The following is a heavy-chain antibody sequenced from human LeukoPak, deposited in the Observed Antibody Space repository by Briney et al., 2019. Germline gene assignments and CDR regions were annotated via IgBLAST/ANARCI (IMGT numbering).Heavy chain of an antibody. CDR2: ISGYNGDT. D-gene: IGHD3-10*01. V-gene: IGHV1-18*01. Sequence: ASVKVSCKASGYTFTNYGISWVRQAPGQGLEWMGWISGYNGDTKYAQKVQGRATMTTDKFTSTAYMELRSLRSDDTAVYYCARCYGSGRWALDIWGQGTMVTVSS. CDR1: GYTFTNYG. CDR3: ARCYGSGRWALDI. J-gene: IGHJ3*02.